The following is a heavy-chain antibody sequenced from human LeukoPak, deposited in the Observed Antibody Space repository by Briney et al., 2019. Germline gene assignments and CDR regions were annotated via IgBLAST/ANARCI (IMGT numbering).Heavy chain of an antibody. CDR2: FDPEDGET. CDR3: ATARRMLWFDP. Sequence: ASVKVSCKVSGYTLTELSMHWVRQAPGKGLEWMGGFDPEDGETIYAQKFQGRVTMTKDTSTDTAYMELSSLRSEDTAVYYCATARRMLWFDPWGQGTLVTVSS. D-gene: IGHD3-16*01. CDR1: GYTLTELS. J-gene: IGHJ5*02. V-gene: IGHV1-24*01.